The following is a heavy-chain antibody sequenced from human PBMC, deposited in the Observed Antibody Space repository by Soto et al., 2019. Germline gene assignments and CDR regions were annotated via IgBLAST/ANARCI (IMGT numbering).Heavy chain of an antibody. CDR2: ISGSGGST. D-gene: IGHD3-22*01. CDR3: AKDSTMIVVYALFDY. Sequence: GSLRLSCAASGFTFSSYAMSWVRQAPGKGLEWVSAISGSGGSTYYADSVKGRLTISRDNSKNTLYLQMNSLRAEDTAVYYCAKDSTMIVVYALFDYWGQGTLVTVSS. CDR1: GFTFSSYA. V-gene: IGHV3-23*01. J-gene: IGHJ4*02.